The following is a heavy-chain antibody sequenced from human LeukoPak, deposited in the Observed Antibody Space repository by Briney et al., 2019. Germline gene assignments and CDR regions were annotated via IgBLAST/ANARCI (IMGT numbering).Heavy chain of an antibody. D-gene: IGHD3-9*01. CDR3: ARVYCDSGDCYYYYGMDV. Sequence: ASVNVSCKASGYTFTSYGITWVRQAPGQGLEWMGWISAYNGNTNYAQKLQGRVTMTTDTSTSTAYMELRSLRSDDTAVYYCARVYCDSGDCYYYYGMDVWGQGTTVTVSS. J-gene: IGHJ6*02. CDR1: GYTFTSYG. CDR2: ISAYNGNT. V-gene: IGHV1-18*01.